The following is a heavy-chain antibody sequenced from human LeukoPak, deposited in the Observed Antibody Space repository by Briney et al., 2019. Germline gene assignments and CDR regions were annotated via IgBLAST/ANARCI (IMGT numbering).Heavy chain of an antibody. CDR2: IIPIFGTA. CDR1: GGTLSSYA. Sequence: SVKVSCKASGGTLSSYAISWVRQAPGQGLEWMGGIIPIFGTANYAQKFQGRVTITADESTSTAYMELSSLRSEDTAVYYCATKELRPNTIDYWGQGTLVTVSS. D-gene: IGHD1-7*01. V-gene: IGHV1-69*13. CDR3: ATKELRPNTIDY. J-gene: IGHJ4*02.